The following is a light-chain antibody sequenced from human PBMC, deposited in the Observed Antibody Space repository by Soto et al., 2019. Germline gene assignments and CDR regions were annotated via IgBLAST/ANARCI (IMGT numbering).Light chain of an antibody. J-gene: IGLJ1*01. CDR2: DVS. Sequence: QSLQTKPGTVSGPPRKSFPISCTVTSSDVGGYNYVSCDQQHPGNAPKLRIYDVSNRPPGISNPFSGSKSGNTASLTISGLQAWDEADYDSSPYTSSSTYVFGTG. V-gene: IGLV2-14*01. CDR3: SPYTSSSTYV. CDR1: SSDVGGYNY.